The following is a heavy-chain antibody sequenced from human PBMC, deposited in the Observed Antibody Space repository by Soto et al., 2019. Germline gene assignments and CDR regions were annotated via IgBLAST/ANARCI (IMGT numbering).Heavy chain of an antibody. CDR3: FRVRAPADSANV. D-gene: IGHD3-10*01. CDR1: GAVLTSGENY. CDR2: IYDSGVT. J-gene: IGHJ1*01. V-gene: IGHV4-30-4*08. Sequence: PPEALCVPCSVSGAVLTSGENYWSWVLQPPGKGLEWLGYIYDSGVTSYTPALKSRVTSSLDRPNNPVSLTLRSVTAADTTVYFFFRVRAPADSANVRGQ.